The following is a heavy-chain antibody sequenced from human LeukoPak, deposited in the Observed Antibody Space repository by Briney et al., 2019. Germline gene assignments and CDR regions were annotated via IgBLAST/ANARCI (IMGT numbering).Heavy chain of an antibody. CDR3: ARVRVVVVPAAMLDVVTAIPDAFDI. Sequence: GASVKVSCKASGYTFTGYYMHWVRQAPGQGLEWMGWISAYNGNTNYAQKLQGRVTMTTDTSTSTAYMELRSLRSDDTAVYYCARVRVVVVPAAMLDVVTAIPDAFDIWGQGTMVTVSS. CDR2: ISAYNGNT. D-gene: IGHD2-2*01. CDR1: GYTFTGYY. J-gene: IGHJ3*02. V-gene: IGHV1-18*04.